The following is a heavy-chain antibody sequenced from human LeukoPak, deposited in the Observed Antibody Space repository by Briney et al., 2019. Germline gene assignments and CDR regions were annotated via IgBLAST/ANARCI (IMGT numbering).Heavy chain of an antibody. CDR3: TRESGSYHGNDY. J-gene: IGHJ4*02. V-gene: IGHV1-2*06. CDR2: IDPNNGAT. D-gene: IGHD1-26*01. CDR1: GYTFTGYY. Sequence: ASVKVSCKASGYTFTGYYMHWVRQAPGQGLEWMGRIDPNNGATNYAQKLQGRVTITGDTSISTAYMELSSLRSDDTAVYYCTRESGSYHGNDYWGQGTLVTVSS.